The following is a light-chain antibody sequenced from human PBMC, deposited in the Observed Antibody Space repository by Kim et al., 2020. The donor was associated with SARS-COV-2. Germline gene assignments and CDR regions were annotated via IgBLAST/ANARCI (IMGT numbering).Light chain of an antibody. CDR1: QSISNY. Sequence: SASAGDRVTITCRASQSISNYLNWYQQKPGKAPKLLIYAASSLQTGVPSRFSGSGSGTDFTLTISSLQREDCATYYCQQSYKLPYTFGQGTKLEI. V-gene: IGKV1-39*01. J-gene: IGKJ2*01. CDR3: QQSYKLPYT. CDR2: AAS.